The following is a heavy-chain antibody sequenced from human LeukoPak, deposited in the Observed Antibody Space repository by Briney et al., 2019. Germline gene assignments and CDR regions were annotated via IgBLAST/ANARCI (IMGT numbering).Heavy chain of an antibody. CDR1: GYTFTSYG. CDR2: ISAYNGNT. CDR3: AGEGLPGYSSSWYDGDY. Sequence: GASVKVSCKASGYTFTSYGISWVRQAPGQGLEWVGWISAYNGNTNYAQKFQGRVTITADKSTSTAYMELSSLRSEDTAVYYCAGEGLPGYSSSWYDGDYWGQGTLVTVSS. J-gene: IGHJ4*02. V-gene: IGHV1-18*01. D-gene: IGHD6-13*01.